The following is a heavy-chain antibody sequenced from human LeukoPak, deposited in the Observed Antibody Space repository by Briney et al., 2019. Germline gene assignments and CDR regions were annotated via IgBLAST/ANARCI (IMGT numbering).Heavy chain of an antibody. CDR2: ISSSSSYI. V-gene: IGHV3-21*01. CDR3: ARAGSYWAFDI. J-gene: IGHJ3*02. Sequence: PSETLSLTCNVSGGSISRYYWSWIRQPPGKGLEWVSSISSSSSYIYYADSVKGRFTISRDNAKNSLYLQMNSLRAEDTAVYYCARAGSYWAFDIWGQGTMVTVSS. CDR1: GGSISRYY. D-gene: IGHD1-26*01.